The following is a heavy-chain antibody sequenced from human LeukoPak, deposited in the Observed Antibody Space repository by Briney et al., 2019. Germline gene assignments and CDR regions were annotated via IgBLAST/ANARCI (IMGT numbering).Heavy chain of an antibody. V-gene: IGHV3-23*01. CDR1: GFTFSSYA. J-gene: IGHJ6*03. Sequence: GGSLRLSCAASGFTFSSYAMSWVRQAPGRGLEWVSAISGSGGSTYYADSVKGRFTISRDNSKNTLYLQMNSLRAEDTAVYYCAKDRGRAIVVVPAAIRYYMDVWGKGTTVTVSS. CDR2: ISGSGGST. CDR3: AKDRGRAIVVVPAAIRYYMDV. D-gene: IGHD2-2*01.